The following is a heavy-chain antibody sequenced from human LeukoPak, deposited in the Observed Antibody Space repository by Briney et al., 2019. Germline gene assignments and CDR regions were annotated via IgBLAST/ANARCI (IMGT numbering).Heavy chain of an antibody. V-gene: IGHV3-33*01. D-gene: IGHD6-19*01. CDR3: ARGITVAGTFWFDQ. CDR2: IWYDGSNK. CDR1: EFTFSNYD. Sequence: PGGSLRLSCAASEFTFSNYDMHWVRQAPGKGLEWVAVIWYDGSNKYYADSVKGRFTISRDNSKNTLYLQMNSLRAEDTAVYYCARGITVAGTFWFDQWGQGTLVTVSS. J-gene: IGHJ5*02.